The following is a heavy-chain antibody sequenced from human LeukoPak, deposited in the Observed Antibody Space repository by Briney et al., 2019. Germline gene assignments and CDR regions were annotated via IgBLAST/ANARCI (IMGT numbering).Heavy chain of an antibody. J-gene: IGHJ5*02. CDR2: ISWNSGSI. V-gene: IGHV3-9*01. CDR3: AKEAIRYNWNRGWSDP. Sequence: GRSLRLSCAASGFTFDDYAMHWVRQAPGKGLEWVSGISWNSGSIGYADSVKGRFTISRDNAKNSLYLQMNSLRAEDTALYYCAKEAIRYNWNRGWSDPWGQGTLVTVSS. D-gene: IGHD1-1*01. CDR1: GFTFDDYA.